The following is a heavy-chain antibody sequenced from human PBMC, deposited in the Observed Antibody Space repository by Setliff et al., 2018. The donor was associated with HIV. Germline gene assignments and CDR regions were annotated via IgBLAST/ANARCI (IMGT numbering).Heavy chain of an antibody. CDR1: GFTFRSYA. J-gene: IGHJ6*02. V-gene: IGHV3-30*04. D-gene: IGHD2-2*01. CDR2: TSYDGSNK. Sequence: GGSLRLSCAASGFTFRSYAIHWVRQAPGKGLEWVAVTSYDGSNKYYADSVKGLFTISRDNSKNMLYVHMNSLRAEDTAIYYCAREVDPLVILGGLDVWGQGTAVTVSS. CDR3: AREVDPLVILGGLDV.